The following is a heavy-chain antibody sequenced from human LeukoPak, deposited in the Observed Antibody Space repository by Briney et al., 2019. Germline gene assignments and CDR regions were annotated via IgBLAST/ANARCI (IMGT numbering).Heavy chain of an antibody. CDR2: ISWNSGSI. CDR3: TKDIGRTTEYYFDY. D-gene: IGHD1-1*01. V-gene: IGHV3-9*01. CDR1: GFTFDDYA. Sequence: GRSLRLSCAASGFTFDDYAMHWFRQAPGKGLEWVSGISWNSGSIGYADSVKGRFTISRDNAKNALYLQMNSLRTEDTALYYCTKDIGRTTEYYFDYWGQGTLVTVSS. J-gene: IGHJ4*02.